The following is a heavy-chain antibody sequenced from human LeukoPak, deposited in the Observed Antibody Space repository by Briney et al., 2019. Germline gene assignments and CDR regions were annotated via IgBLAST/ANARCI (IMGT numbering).Heavy chain of an antibody. CDR2: ISTYNANT. Sequence: ASVKVSCKXSGYTFTNFGVTWVRQAPGQGLEWMGWISTYNANTDYALKLQGRVTMTTDTSTSTAYLELRSLRSNDTAVYYCGIVIVPAAAIDYWGQGTLVTVSS. V-gene: IGHV1-18*01. J-gene: IGHJ4*02. CDR1: GYTFTNFG. D-gene: IGHD2-2*01. CDR3: GIVIVPAAAIDY.